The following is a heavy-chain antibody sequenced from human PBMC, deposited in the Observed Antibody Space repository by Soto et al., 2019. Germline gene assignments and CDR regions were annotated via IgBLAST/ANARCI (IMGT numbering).Heavy chain of an antibody. V-gene: IGHV3-20*01. CDR1: GFTFDDYG. J-gene: IGHJ4*02. Sequence: EVQLVESGGGVVRPGGSLRLSCAASGFTFDDYGMSWVRQAPGKGLEWVSGINWNGGSTGYADSVKGRFTISRDNAKNSLYLQMNSLRAEDTALCHCARTFSSTSGEYYFDYWGQGTLVTVSS. CDR3: ARTFSSTSGEYYFDY. CDR2: INWNGGST. D-gene: IGHD2-2*01.